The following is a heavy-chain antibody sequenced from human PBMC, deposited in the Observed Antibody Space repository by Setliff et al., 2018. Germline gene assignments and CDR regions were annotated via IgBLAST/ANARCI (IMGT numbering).Heavy chain of an antibody. D-gene: IGHD4-17*01. CDR2: IYYTGIT. V-gene: IGHV4-31*03. J-gene: IGHJ4*02. Sequence: SEALSLTCPQESLRDSIRSGGYYWNWIRQDPAKGLEWIGYIYYTGITDYNPSLRSRITISADMSKNQISLKMTSMSAADTALYYCARGFYGERFYYYFDYWGQGTPVTVSS. CDR1: DSIRSGGYY. CDR3: ARGFYGERFYYYFDY.